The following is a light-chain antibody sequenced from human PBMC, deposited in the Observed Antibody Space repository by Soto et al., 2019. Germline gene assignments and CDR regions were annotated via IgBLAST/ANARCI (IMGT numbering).Light chain of an antibody. CDR3: QQYNNLPP. CDR2: DIS. CDR1: QTVSRN. V-gene: IGKV3-15*01. Sequence: TQYPANLSVARGERATLCCRASQTVSRNLAWYQQRPGQAPRLLIYDISNRATGVPARFSGSGSETEFTLTIRSLQSEDFAVYFCQQYNNLPPFGQVT. J-gene: IGKJ5*01.